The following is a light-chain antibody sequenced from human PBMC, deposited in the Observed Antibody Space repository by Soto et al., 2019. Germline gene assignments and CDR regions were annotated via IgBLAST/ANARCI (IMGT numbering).Light chain of an antibody. Sequence: QSVLTQPRSVSGSPGQSGTISCTGTSSDIGDYDYVSWYQHHAGKTPKLMIYDVTKRPSGVPDRFSGSKSGSTASLTISGLQADDEADYYCCSHADKYTYVFGTGTKVTVL. V-gene: IGLV2-11*01. J-gene: IGLJ1*01. CDR2: DVT. CDR1: SSDIGDYDY. CDR3: CSHADKYTYV.